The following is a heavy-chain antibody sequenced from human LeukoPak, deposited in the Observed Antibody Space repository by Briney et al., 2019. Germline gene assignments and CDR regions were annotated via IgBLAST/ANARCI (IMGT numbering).Heavy chain of an antibody. CDR2: INPSGGST. CDR3: AREGLGITIFGVAPSGYFDY. D-gene: IGHD3-3*01. CDR1: GYTFTGYY. J-gene: IGHJ4*02. V-gene: IGHV1-46*01. Sequence: ASVKVSCKASGYTFTGYYMHWVRQAPGQGLEWMGIINPSGGSTSYAQKFQGRVTMTRDTSTSTVYMELSSLRSEDTAVYYCAREGLGITIFGVAPSGYFDYWGQGTLVTVSS.